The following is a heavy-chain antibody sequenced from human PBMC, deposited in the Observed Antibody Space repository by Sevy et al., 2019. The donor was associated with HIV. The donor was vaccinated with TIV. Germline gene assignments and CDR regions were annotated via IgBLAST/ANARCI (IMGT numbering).Heavy chain of an antibody. J-gene: IGHJ4*02. Sequence: GGSLRLSCAASGFTFSSYAMHWVRQAPGKGLEWVAVISYDGSNKYYADSVKGRFTISRDNSKNTLYLQMNSLRAEDTAVYDCARDKESDSSGYQYYFDYWGQGTLVTVSS. V-gene: IGHV3-30*04. CDR1: GFTFSSYA. D-gene: IGHD3-22*01. CDR2: ISYDGSNK. CDR3: ARDKESDSSGYQYYFDY.